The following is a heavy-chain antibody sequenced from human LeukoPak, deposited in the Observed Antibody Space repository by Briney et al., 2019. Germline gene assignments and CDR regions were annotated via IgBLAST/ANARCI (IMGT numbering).Heavy chain of an antibody. CDR2: ISGSGGCT. D-gene: IGHD2-2*01. Sequence: GGSLRLSCAASGFTFSNFAMTWVRQAPGKGLEWVSGISGSGGCTSYVDSVKGRFTISRDDSKNTLYLQMNSLRAEDTAVYYYAKCRGTSCLLFDSWGQGTLVTVSS. V-gene: IGHV3-23*01. CDR1: GFTFSNFA. CDR3: AKCRGTSCLLFDS. J-gene: IGHJ4*02.